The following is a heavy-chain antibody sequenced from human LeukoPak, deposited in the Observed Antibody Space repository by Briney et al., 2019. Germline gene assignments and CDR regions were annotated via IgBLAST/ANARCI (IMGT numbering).Heavy chain of an antibody. CDR2: INPNSGGT. CDR3: ARGARADWYYYYYMDV. Sequence: ASVKVSCKASGYTFTGYYMHWVRQAPGQGLEWMGWINPNSGGTNYAQKFQGRVTMTRDTSISTAYMERSRLRSDDTAVYYCARGARADWYYYYYMDVWGKGTTVTVSS. J-gene: IGHJ6*03. CDR1: GYTFTGYY. V-gene: IGHV1-2*02. D-gene: IGHD2-21*01.